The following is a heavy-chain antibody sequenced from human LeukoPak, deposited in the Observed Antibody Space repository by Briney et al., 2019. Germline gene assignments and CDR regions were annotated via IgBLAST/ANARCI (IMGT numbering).Heavy chain of an antibody. CDR2: VNPDRGGT. V-gene: IGHV1-2*02. CDR3: ARVFQGRITMIVNPASGY. J-gene: IGHJ4*02. D-gene: IGHD3-22*01. Sequence: ASVKVSCKASGYTFTGYYMHWVRQAPGQGLEWMGWVNPDRGGTNYAQKSQGRVTMTRDTSISTAYMELSRLRSDDTAVNYCARVFQGRITMIVNPASGYWGQGTLVTVSS. CDR1: GYTFTGYY.